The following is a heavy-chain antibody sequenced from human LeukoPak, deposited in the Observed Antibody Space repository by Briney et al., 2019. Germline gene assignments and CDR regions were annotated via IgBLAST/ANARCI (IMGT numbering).Heavy chain of an antibody. V-gene: IGHV3-9*01. CDR3: AKGRLSSSWYGHFDY. CDR1: GFTFDDYA. J-gene: IGHJ4*02. Sequence: PGGSLRLSCAASGFTFDDYAMHWVRQAPGKGLEWVSGISWNSGSIGYADSVKGRFTISRDNAKNSLYLQMNSLRAEDTALYYCAKGRLSSSWYGHFDYWGQGTLVTVSS. D-gene: IGHD6-13*01. CDR2: ISWNSGSI.